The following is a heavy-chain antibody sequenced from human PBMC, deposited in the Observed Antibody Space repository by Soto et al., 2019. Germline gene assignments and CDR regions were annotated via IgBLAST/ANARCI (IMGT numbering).Heavy chain of an antibody. CDR3: ASDRGRSGYDLGGYY. CDR2: SIPIFGTA. D-gene: IGHD5-12*01. J-gene: IGHJ4*02. CDR1: GGTFSSYA. V-gene: IGHV1-69*01. Sequence: QVQLVQSGAEVKKPGSAVKVSCKASGGTFSSYAISWVRQAPGQGLAWMGGSIPIFGTANYAQKFQGRVTITADESTSTAYMVLSSRRSEDTSVYYCASDRGRSGYDLGGYYWGQGTLVTVSS.